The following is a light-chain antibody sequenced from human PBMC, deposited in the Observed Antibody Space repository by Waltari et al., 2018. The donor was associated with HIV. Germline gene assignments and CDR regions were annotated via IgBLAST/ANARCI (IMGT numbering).Light chain of an antibody. CDR2: CAS. V-gene: IGKV1-39*01. Sequence: DTQMTQLPSSLFAPIGDRVTITCRASQSISSYLNWYQQKPGKAPKLLIYCASTLQSGVPSNFSGSGSGTDFTLIISSLQPEDFATYYCQQSYTTPRTFGQGTKLEIK. CDR3: QQSYTTPRT. CDR1: QSISSY. J-gene: IGKJ2*02.